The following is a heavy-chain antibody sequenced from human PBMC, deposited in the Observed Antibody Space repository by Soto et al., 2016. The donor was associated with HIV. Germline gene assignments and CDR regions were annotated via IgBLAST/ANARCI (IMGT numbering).Heavy chain of an antibody. CDR3: ARAETYSSSYQD. J-gene: IGHJ4*02. Sequence: EVQLVESGGGVVQPGGSLRLSCAASGFTFDDYAMHWVRQAPGKGLEWVSVISGDGGSTYYADSVKGRFTISRDNAKNLLYLQMNSLRAEDTAVYYCARAETYSSSYQDWGQGTLVTVSS. D-gene: IGHD6-13*01. CDR2: ISGDGGST. V-gene: IGHV3-43*02. CDR1: GFTFDDYA.